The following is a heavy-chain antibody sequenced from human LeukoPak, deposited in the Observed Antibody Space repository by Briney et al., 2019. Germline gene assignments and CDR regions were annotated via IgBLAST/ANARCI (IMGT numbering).Heavy chain of an antibody. V-gene: IGHV4-59*08. CDR2: VYGSGGT. D-gene: IGHD3-10*01. Sequence: PTETLSLTCSVSGDSISDEYWSWIRQPPGRGLEWLAHVYGSGGTSYNPSFGSRLTISADTSKNELSLQLRSVNAADTAVYYCARHPIYCSGTSSGFDVWGQGTMATVSS. CDR3: ARHPIYCSGTSSGFDV. CDR1: GDSISDEY. J-gene: IGHJ3*01.